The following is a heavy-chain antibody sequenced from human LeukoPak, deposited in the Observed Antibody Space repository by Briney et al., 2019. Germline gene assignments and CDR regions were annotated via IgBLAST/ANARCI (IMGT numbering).Heavy chain of an antibody. CDR3: ARRSNWFDP. Sequence: PGGSLRLSCAASGFTFSSYWMSWVRQAPVKGLEWVSYISSSGSTIYYADSVKGRFTISRDNAKNSLYLQMNSLRAEDTAVYYCARRSNWFDPWGQGTLVTVSS. CDR1: GFTFSSYW. J-gene: IGHJ5*02. CDR2: ISSSGSTI. V-gene: IGHV3-48*04.